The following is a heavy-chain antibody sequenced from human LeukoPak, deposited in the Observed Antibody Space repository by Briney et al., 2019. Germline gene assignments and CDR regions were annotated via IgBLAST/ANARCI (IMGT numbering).Heavy chain of an antibody. J-gene: IGHJ6*03. CDR1: GFTFSTYA. V-gene: IGHV4-34*01. CDR2: SNHSGST. Sequence: GSLRLSCAASGFTFSTYAMHWVRQVPGKGLEWIGESNHSGSTNYNPSLKSRVTISVDTSKNQFSLKLSSVTAADTAVYYCARRTKDLVGITWYYYMDVWGKGTTVTISS. D-gene: IGHD2-2*01. CDR3: ARRTKDLVGITWYYYMDV.